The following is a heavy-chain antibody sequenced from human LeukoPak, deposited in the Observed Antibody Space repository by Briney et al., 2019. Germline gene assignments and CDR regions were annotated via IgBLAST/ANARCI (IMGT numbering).Heavy chain of an antibody. CDR1: GSFINDYS. CDR2: FYTGYST. V-gene: IGHV4-4*07. J-gene: IGHJ6*03. Sequence: SETLSLTCAVSGSFINDYSWSWVRQPAGRGLEWIGRFYTGYSTEYNPSLMSRVTILVDRSKSQISPNLRSVTAADTAVYYCARSPNYYYYFYMDVWGQGTTVTVSS. CDR3: ARSPNYYYYFYMDV.